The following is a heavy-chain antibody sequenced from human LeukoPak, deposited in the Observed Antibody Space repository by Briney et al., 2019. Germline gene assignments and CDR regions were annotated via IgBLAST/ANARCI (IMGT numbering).Heavy chain of an antibody. CDR3: ARVAYDFWSGTPTFYYMDV. CDR2: TNHRESA. J-gene: IGHJ6*03. Sequence: SETLSLTCAVSGFTITSGHYWGWIRQPPGKGLEWIGNTNHRESAYYNPSLRSRVTIFVDSSKNQFSLRLNSVTAADTAVYFCARVAYDFWSGTPTFYYMDVWGSGTAVTVSS. CDR1: GFTITSGHY. D-gene: IGHD3-3*01. V-gene: IGHV4-38-2*01.